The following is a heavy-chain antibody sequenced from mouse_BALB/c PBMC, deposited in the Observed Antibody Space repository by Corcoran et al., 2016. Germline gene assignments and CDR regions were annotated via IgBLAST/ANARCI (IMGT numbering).Heavy chain of an antibody. CDR1: GYTFSSYW. Sequence: QVQLQQSGAELMKPGASVKISCKATGYTFSSYWIEWVKQRHGHGLEWIGEILPGSGSTNYNEKFKGKATFTADTSSNTAYMQLSSLTSEDSAVYYCARFLDAYYAMDYWGQGTSVTVSS. V-gene: IGHV1-9*01. CDR2: ILPGSGST. CDR3: ARFLDAYYAMDY. J-gene: IGHJ4*01.